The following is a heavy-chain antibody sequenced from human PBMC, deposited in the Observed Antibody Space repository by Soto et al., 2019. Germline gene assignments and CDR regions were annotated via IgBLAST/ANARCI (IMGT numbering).Heavy chain of an antibody. D-gene: IGHD1-1*01. V-gene: IGHV4-4*07. CDR3: VRDGTKTLRDWFDP. CDR1: GAAIIGYY. J-gene: IGHJ5*02. Sequence: QVQLQESRPGLVKPSETLSLTCTVSGAAIIGYYWSWILKSAGQGREWIGRIYATGTTDYNPSLRRRVMMSVDTSKKKFSIRLRSVTAADTAVYYCVRDGTKTLRDWFDPWGQGISVTVSS. CDR2: IYATGTT.